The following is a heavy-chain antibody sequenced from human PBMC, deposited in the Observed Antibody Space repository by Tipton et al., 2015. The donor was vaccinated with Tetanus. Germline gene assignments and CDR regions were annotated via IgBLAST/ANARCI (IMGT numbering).Heavy chain of an antibody. Sequence: TLSLTCTVSGGSVSRSRNYWTWLRQPPGKELEWVGYVYHSGSTNSHPSLKSRVTISVDTSQKQISLKGNSVTAADTAVYYCARDRWVRGGYYDYHGMDVWGQGTTVTVSS. CDR1: GGSVSRSRNY. D-gene: IGHD3-10*01. V-gene: IGHV4-61*01. CDR3: ARDRWVRGGYYDYHGMDV. J-gene: IGHJ6*02. CDR2: VYHSGST.